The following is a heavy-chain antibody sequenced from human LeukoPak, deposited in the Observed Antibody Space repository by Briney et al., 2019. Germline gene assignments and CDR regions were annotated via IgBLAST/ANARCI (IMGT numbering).Heavy chain of an antibody. D-gene: IGHD3-22*01. Sequence: GASVKVSCKASGGTLSSYAISWVRQAPGQGLEWMGGIIPIFGTANYAQKFQGRVTITTDESTSTAYMELSSLRSEDTAVYYCAGGRAAYYYDSSGYFDYWGQGTLVTVSS. CDR3: AGGRAAYYYDSSGYFDY. J-gene: IGHJ4*02. V-gene: IGHV1-69*05. CDR2: IIPIFGTA. CDR1: GGTLSSYA.